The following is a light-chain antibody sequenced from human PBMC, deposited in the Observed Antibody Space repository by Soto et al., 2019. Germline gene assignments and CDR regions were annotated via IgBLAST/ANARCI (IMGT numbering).Light chain of an antibody. CDR1: QRIGKW. J-gene: IGKJ1*01. V-gene: IGKV1-5*01. CDR3: HQYTSYSQA. CDR2: YGS. Sequence: DTQLTQSPSTLSAVVGDSITVTCRASQRIGKWLAWYQQKPGKAPKLLIFYGSTLESGVPSRFSGSGSGTDFCLTINSLQPDDFATYYCHQYTSYSQAFGQGTKMEFK.